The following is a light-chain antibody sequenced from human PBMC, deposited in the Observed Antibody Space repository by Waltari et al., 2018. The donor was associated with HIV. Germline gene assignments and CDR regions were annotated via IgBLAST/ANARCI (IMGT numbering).Light chain of an antibody. CDR3: QKYNSAPFT. J-gene: IGKJ3*01. Sequence: MTQSPSSLSAFVGDRVTITCRASQGIGIFLAWFQQKPGKVPKLLISGASTLQSGVPSRFSGSGSGTDFALTISSLQPEDVASYYCQKYNSAPFTFGPGTKVDLK. CDR2: GAS. V-gene: IGKV1-27*01. CDR1: QGIGIF.